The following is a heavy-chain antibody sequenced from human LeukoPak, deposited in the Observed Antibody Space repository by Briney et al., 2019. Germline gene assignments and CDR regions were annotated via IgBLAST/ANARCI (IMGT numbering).Heavy chain of an antibody. J-gene: IGHJ4*02. CDR3: ASLGGRNYRAFDY. Sequence: GGSLRLSCAASGFTFSSFGMHWVRQAPGKGLDWVAVISYDGSNKYYGDSVKGRFTISRDNSKNTLYLQMNSLRAEDTAVYYCASLGGRNYRAFDYWGQGTLVTVSS. CDR2: ISYDGSNK. D-gene: IGHD3-16*01. CDR1: GFTFSSFG. V-gene: IGHV3-30*03.